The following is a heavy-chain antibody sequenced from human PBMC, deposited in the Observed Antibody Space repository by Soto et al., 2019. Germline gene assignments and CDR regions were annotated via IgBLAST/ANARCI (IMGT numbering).Heavy chain of an antibody. V-gene: IGHV4-61*01. CDR2: IYNSGST. J-gene: IGHJ4*02. CDR1: GGSVTTASHY. Sequence: SETLSLTCSVSGGSVTTASHYWSWIRQPPGKGLEWMGYIYNSGSTDYSPTLKSRVTISEDTSKNQFSLMLTSVTAADTAVYFCASGSSASAYIDYWGQGILITVSS. D-gene: IGHD6-13*01. CDR3: ASGSSASAYIDY.